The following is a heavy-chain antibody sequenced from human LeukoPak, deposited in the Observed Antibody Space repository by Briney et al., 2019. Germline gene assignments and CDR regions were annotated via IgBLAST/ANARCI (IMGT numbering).Heavy chain of an antibody. D-gene: IGHD5-24*01. J-gene: IGHJ4*02. CDR3: ARDFLDGYNFPFSFDY. CDR2: IKQDGSEK. CDR1: EFTFTTYW. Sequence: GGSLRLSCEASEFTFTTYWMSWVRQAPGRGVEWVANIKQDGSEKYYVDSVKGRFTISRDNAKNSLYLQMNSLRAEDTAVYYCARDFLDGYNFPFSFDYWGQGTLVTVSS. V-gene: IGHV3-7*01.